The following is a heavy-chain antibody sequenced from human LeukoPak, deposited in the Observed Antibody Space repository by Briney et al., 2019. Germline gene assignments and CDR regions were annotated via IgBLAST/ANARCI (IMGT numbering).Heavy chain of an antibody. CDR2: IYTSGST. CDR1: GGSISSYY. D-gene: IGHD1-26*01. Sequence: SETLSLTCTVSGGSISSYYWSWIRQPAGKGLEWIGRIYTSGSTNYNPSLKSRVTMSVDTSKNQFSLKLSSVTAADTAVYYCAGINVGATLGYPFDYWGQGTLVTVSS. V-gene: IGHV4-4*07. CDR3: AGINVGATLGYPFDY. J-gene: IGHJ4*02.